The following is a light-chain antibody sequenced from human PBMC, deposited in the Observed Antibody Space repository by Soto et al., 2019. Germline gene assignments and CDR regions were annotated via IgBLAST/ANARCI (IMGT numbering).Light chain of an antibody. CDR3: QQRAKWPRT. Sequence: EIVLTQSPATLSLSPVERATLSCRASQSIGSDLAWYQQQRGQAPRLLIYDASNRAPGIPARFGGSGSGTDFTLTISSLEPEDFAVYHCQQRAKWPRTFGQGTKVDI. CDR1: QSIGSD. J-gene: IGKJ1*01. V-gene: IGKV3-11*01. CDR2: DAS.